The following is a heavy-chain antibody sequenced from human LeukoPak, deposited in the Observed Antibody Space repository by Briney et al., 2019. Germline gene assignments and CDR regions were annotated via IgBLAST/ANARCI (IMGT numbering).Heavy chain of an antibody. CDR2: IYPGDSDT. J-gene: IGHJ3*02. CDR3: ARRYCTSTSCYAHDAFDI. D-gene: IGHD2-2*01. CDR1: GYSFNTFW. Sequence: GESLKISCKGSGYSFNTFWIGWVRQMPGKGLEWMGIIYPGDSDTRYRPAFQGQVSISADKSISPAYLEWSSLKASGTAMYYCARRYCTSTSCYAHDAFDIWGQGTMVTVSS. V-gene: IGHV5-51*01.